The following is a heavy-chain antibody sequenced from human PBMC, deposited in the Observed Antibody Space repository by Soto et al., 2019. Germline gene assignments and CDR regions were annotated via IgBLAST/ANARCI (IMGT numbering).Heavy chain of an antibody. CDR1: GFTFSSYA. Sequence: QVQLVESGGGVVQPGRSLRLSCAASGFTFSSYAMHWVRQAPGKGLEWVAVISYEGSNKYYADSVKGRFTISRDNSKNTLDLQMNSLRAEDTAVYYCARYRGDSNYYYYGMDVWGQGTTVTVSS. V-gene: IGHV3-30-3*01. CDR3: ARYRGDSNYYYYGMDV. CDR2: ISYEGSNK. D-gene: IGHD2-21*02. J-gene: IGHJ6*02.